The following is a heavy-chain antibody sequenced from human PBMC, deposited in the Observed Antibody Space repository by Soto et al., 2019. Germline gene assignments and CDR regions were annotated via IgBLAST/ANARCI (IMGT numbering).Heavy chain of an antibody. CDR2: INPSGGST. Sequence: GASVKVSCKASGYTFTSYYMHWVRQAPGQGLEWMGIINPSGGSTSYAQKFQGRVTMTRDTSTSTVYMELSSLRSEDTAVYYCAGEGCSGGSCYSDAFDIWGQGTMVTVSS. CDR3: AGEGCSGGSCYSDAFDI. V-gene: IGHV1-46*03. CDR1: GYTFTSYY. D-gene: IGHD2-15*01. J-gene: IGHJ3*02.